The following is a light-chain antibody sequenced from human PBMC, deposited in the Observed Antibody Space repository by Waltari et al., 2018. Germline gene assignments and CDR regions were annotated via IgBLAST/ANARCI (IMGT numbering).Light chain of an antibody. V-gene: IGKV4-1*01. CDR1: RSVFYANHKIY. CDR3: QQCYGSPYT. J-gene: IGKJ2*01. Sequence: DIVMTQSPDSLGVSLGERATIHCKSSRSVFYANHKIYLAWYTQRPGPPPKLLIYWASTRASGVPDRFSGSGSGTDFPLTISSLQAEDAAIYYCQQCYGSPYTFGQGTKLDI. CDR2: WAS.